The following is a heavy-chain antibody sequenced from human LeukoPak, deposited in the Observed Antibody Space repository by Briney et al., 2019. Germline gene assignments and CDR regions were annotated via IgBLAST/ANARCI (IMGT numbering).Heavy chain of an antibody. J-gene: IGHJ4*02. V-gene: IGHV4-39*01. D-gene: IGHD3-22*01. CDR1: GGSFSSSSYY. Sequence: SETLSLTCTVSGGSFSSSSYYWGWIRQPPGKGLEWIGSIYYSGSTYYNPSLKSRVTISVDTSKNQLSLKLSSVTAADTAVYYCARRWDYYDSSGYYSHFDYWGQGTLVTVSS. CDR3: ARRWDYYDSSGYYSHFDY. CDR2: IYYSGST.